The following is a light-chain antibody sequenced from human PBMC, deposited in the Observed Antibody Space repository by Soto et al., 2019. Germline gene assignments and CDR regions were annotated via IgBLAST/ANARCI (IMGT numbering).Light chain of an antibody. CDR3: LRYNAFSQT. CDR1: QSMNDW. CDR2: DAS. J-gene: IGKJ1*01. V-gene: IGKV1-5*01. Sequence: DIQMTQSPSTLSASVGDRVTITCRASQSMNDWLAWYQQKPAKAPKVLIYDASSWQSGVPSRFSGSGSGTEFTLTIDSLQPDDVATYYCLRYNAFSQTFGQGTNVDI.